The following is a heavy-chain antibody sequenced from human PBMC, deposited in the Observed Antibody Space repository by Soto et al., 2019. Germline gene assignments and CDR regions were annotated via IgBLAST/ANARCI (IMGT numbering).Heavy chain of an antibody. V-gene: IGHV4-39*07. CDR2: IYYSGST. D-gene: IGHD6-6*01. CDR3: ASQSSIAARGFDY. J-gene: IGHJ4*02. Sequence: SETLSLTCTVSGGSISSSSYYWGWIRQPPGKGLEWIGSIYYSGSTNYNPSLKSRVTISVDTSKNQFSLKLSSVTAADTAVYYCASQSSIAARGFDYWGQGTLVTVSS. CDR1: GGSISSSSYY.